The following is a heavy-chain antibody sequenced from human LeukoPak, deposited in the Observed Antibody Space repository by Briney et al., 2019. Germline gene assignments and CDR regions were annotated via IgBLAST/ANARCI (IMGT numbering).Heavy chain of an antibody. CDR3: ARDLSSRRITMIALGY. CDR2: ISSSSSYI. CDR1: GFTFSSNN. D-gene: IGHD3-22*01. Sequence: AGSLRLSCAASGFTFSSNNMNWVRQAPGKGLEWVSSISSSSSYIYYADSVKGRFTISRDNAKNSLYLQMNSLRAEDTAVYYCARDLSSRRITMIALGYWGQGTLVTVSS. V-gene: IGHV3-21*01. J-gene: IGHJ4*02.